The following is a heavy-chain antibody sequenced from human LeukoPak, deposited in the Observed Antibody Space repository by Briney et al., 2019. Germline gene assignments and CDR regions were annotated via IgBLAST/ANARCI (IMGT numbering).Heavy chain of an antibody. CDR3: AREGSSLDYGDYVRYYYYMDV. V-gene: IGHV4-38-2*02. D-gene: IGHD4-17*01. CDR1: GYSISSGYY. CDR2: IYYSGST. J-gene: IGHJ6*03. Sequence: SETLSLTCTVSGYSISSGYYWGWIRQPPGKGLEWIGSIYYSGSTYYNPSLKSRVTISVDTSKNQFSLKLSSVTAADTAVYYCAREGSSLDYGDYVRYYYYMDVWGKGTTVTVSS.